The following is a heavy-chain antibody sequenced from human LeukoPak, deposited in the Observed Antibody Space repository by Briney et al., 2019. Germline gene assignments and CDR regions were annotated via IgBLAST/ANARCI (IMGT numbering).Heavy chain of an antibody. CDR2: ISGSASST. CDR3: AKDRLRYCSGGNCYSPVDY. Sequence: GGSLRLSCAASGFTFSNYAMSWVRQAPGKGLEWVSAISGSASSTYHADSVKGRFTISRDNSKNTLYLQMNSLRAEDTAVYYCAKDRLRYCSGGNCYSPVDYWGQGTLVTVSS. CDR1: GFTFSNYA. V-gene: IGHV3-23*01. J-gene: IGHJ4*02. D-gene: IGHD2-15*01.